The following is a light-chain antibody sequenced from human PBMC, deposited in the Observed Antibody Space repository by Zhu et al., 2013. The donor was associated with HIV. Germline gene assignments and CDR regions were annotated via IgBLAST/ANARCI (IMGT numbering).Light chain of an antibody. CDR1: SSNIGSNT. J-gene: IGLJ3*02. V-gene: IGLV1-44*01. CDR2: SDY. CDR3: SAWDDSLNGWV. Sequence: QSVLTQPPSASGTPGQRVTISCSGSSSNIGSNTVNWYQQLPGTAPKLLMYSDYQRPSGVPDRFSGSKSGPSASLAISGLQSEDEADYYCSAWDDSLNGWVFGGGTKLTVL.